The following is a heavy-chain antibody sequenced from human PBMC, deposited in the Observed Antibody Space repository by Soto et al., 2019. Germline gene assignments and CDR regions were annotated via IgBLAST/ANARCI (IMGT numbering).Heavy chain of an antibody. V-gene: IGHV1-69*13. D-gene: IGHD5-12*01. Sequence: GASVKVSCKASGGTFSSYAISWVRQAPGQGLEWMGGIIPIFGTANYAQKFQGRVTITADESTSTAYMELSSLRSEDTAVYYCARGYSGLYGMDVWGQGTTVTVSS. CDR2: IIPIFGTA. J-gene: IGHJ6*02. CDR1: GGTFSSYA. CDR3: ARGYSGLYGMDV.